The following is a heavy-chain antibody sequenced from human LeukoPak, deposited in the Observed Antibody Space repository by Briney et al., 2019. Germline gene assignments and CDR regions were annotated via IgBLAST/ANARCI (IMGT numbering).Heavy chain of an antibody. D-gene: IGHD4-11*01. CDR2: INPNSGGT. Sequence: ASVKVSCKASGYTFTGYYMHWVRQAPGQGLEWMGWINPNSGGTNYAQRFQGWVTMTRDTSISTAYMELSRLRSDDTAVYYCARGGAATVTTVDYWGQGTLVTVSS. J-gene: IGHJ4*02. CDR3: ARGGAATVTTVDY. CDR1: GYTFTGYY. V-gene: IGHV1-2*04.